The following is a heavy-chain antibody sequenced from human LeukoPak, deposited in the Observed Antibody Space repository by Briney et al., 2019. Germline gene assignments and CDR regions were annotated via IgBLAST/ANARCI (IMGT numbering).Heavy chain of an antibody. D-gene: IGHD1-26*01. CDR1: GFTFSDYY. J-gene: IGHJ4*02. CDR3: ARAREGPSLFDY. Sequence: TGGSLRLSCAASGFTFSDYYMSWIRQAPGKGLEWVSYISSSGSTIYYADSVKGRFTISRDNAKNSLYLQMNSLRAVDTAVYYCARAREGPSLFDYWGQGTLVTVSS. CDR2: ISSSGSTI. V-gene: IGHV3-11*01.